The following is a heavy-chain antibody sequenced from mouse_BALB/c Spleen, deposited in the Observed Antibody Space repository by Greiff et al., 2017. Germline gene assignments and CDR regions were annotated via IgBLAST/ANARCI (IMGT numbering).Heavy chain of an antibody. CDR3: ARSDGSYAMDY. D-gene: IGHD2-3*01. Sequence: EVQLVESGGDLVKPGGSLKLSCAASGFTFSSYGMSWVRQTPDKRLEWVATISSGGSYTYYPDSVKGRFTISRDNAKNTLYLQMSSLKSEDTAMYYCARSDGSYAMDYWGQGTSVTVSS. CDR2: ISSGGSYT. V-gene: IGHV5-6*01. CDR1: GFTFSSYG. J-gene: IGHJ4*01.